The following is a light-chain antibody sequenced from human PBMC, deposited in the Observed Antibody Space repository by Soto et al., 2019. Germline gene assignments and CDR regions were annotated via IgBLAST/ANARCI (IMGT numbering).Light chain of an antibody. Sequence: EIVLTQSPATLSLSPGERATLSCRASQSVSSNLPWYQQKPGQAPRLLIYDASNRATGIPARFSGSGSGTDFPLTISSLEPEDFAGYYCQQRSNWPFTFGGGTKLEIK. CDR1: QSVSSN. CDR2: DAS. J-gene: IGKJ4*01. V-gene: IGKV3-11*01. CDR3: QQRSNWPFT.